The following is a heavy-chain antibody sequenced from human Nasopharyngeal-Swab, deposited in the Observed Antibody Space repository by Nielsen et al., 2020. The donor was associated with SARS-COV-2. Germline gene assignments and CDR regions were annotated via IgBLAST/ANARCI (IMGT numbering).Heavy chain of an antibody. CDR1: GFTFSTYA. Sequence: GGSLRLSCAASGFTFSTYAMHWVRQAPGKGLEWVADISYDGDNKYYADSVKGRFTISRDNSKNTLYLQMNSLRAEDTAVYYCAREWINNFDYWGQGTPVTVSS. V-gene: IGHV3-30-3*01. CDR2: ISYDGDNK. CDR3: AREWINNFDY. J-gene: IGHJ4*02. D-gene: IGHD5-12*01.